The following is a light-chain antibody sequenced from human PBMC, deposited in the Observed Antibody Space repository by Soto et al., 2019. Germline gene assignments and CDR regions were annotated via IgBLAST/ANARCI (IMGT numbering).Light chain of an antibody. Sequence: EIVMTHSPATLSVSPGERATLSFSSGQSVSNNLAWYQQKHGQAPRLLFYGASTRASGIPARFSGSGSGTEFTLTISSLQSEDFAVYFCQQYNNWPRWAFGQGTKVDIK. V-gene: IGKV3-15*01. J-gene: IGKJ1*01. CDR3: QQYNNWPRWA. CDR1: QSVSNN. CDR2: GAS.